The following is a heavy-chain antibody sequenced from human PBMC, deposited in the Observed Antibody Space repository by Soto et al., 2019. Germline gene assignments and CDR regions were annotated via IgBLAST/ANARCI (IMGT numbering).Heavy chain of an antibody. V-gene: IGHV3-23*01. D-gene: IGHD3-16*01. CDR3: VKGGWLDF. CDR1: GFSFSTFE. Sequence: PGGSLSVSCAASGFSFSTFEMSWVRQAPGRGLEWVSFISDDSSRTYYADAVKGRFTISRDNSKYTLYLQMNSLTAEDTAVYACVKGGWLDFWGQGT. J-gene: IGHJ5*01. CDR2: ISDDSSRT.